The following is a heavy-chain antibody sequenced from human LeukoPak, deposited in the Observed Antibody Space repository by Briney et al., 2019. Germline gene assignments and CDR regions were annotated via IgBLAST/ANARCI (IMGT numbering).Heavy chain of an antibody. V-gene: IGHV4-34*01. CDR2: INHSGST. CDR1: GGSFSGYY. J-gene: IGHJ6*02. Sequence: SETLSLTCAVYGGSFSGYYWSWIRQPPGKGLEWIGEINHSGSTNYNPSLKSRVTISVDTSKNQFSLKLSSVTAADTAVYYCARTASYGSGSYYGLVGYYGMDVWGQGTTVTVSS. CDR3: ARTASYGSGSYYGLVGYYGMDV. D-gene: IGHD3-10*01.